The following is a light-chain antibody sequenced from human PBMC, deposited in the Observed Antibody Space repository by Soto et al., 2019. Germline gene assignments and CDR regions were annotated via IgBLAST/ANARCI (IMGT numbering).Light chain of an antibody. V-gene: IGLV2-14*01. J-gene: IGLJ1*01. CDR3: KSFTTSDTYV. CDR2: DVS. CDR1: SSDVGAYNY. Sequence: QSALTQPASVSGSSGQSIAISCTGTSSDVGAYNYVSWYLQYPGKAPKLVIFDVSFRPSGVSNRFSGSKSGNTASLTISGLQAEDEADYYCKSFTTSDTYVFGTGTKLTVL.